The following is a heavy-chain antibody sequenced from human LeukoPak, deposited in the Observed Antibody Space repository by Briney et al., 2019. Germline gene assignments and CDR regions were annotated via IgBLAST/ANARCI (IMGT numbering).Heavy chain of an antibody. V-gene: IGHV4-61*02. CDR2: IYTSGRT. J-gene: IGHJ4*02. CDR3: ARDGGIAAAVPFDY. Sequence: SQTLSLTFTVSGGSISSGSYYWSWIRQPTGQALEWIGRIYTSGRTNYNPSLKSRVTISVETSKNQFSLRLCSVTAADTAVYYCARDGGIAAAVPFDYWGQGTLVTVSS. D-gene: IGHD6-13*01. CDR1: GGSISSGSYY.